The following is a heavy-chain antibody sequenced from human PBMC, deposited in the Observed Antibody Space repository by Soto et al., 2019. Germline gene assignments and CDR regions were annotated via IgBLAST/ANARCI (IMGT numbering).Heavy chain of an antibody. D-gene: IGHD3-16*01. CDR3: ARGGHEDNWFDP. J-gene: IGHJ5*01. Sequence: SETLSLTCTVSGGSISSGGYYWSWIRQHPGKGLEWIGYIFHSGSTYYNPSLRNRVATSFDTSKNQFALNLTSVTAADTAVYYCARGGHEDNWFDPWGQGTLVTVSS. CDR1: GGSISSGGYY. V-gene: IGHV4-31*03. CDR2: IFHSGST.